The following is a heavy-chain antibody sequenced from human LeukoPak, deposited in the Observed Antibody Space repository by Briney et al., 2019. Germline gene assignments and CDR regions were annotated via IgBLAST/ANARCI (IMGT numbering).Heavy chain of an antibody. D-gene: IGHD3-10*01. V-gene: IGHV3-30*04. CDR3: AKGARHFGELFEVGFLGPYYFDY. CDR1: GFTFSSYA. Sequence: GGSLRLSCAASGFTFSSYAMHWVRQAPGKGLEWVAVISYDGSNKYYADSVKGRFTISRDNSKNTLYLQMNSLRAEDTAVYYCAKGARHFGELFEVGFLGPYYFDYWGQGTLVTVSS. J-gene: IGHJ4*02. CDR2: ISYDGSNK.